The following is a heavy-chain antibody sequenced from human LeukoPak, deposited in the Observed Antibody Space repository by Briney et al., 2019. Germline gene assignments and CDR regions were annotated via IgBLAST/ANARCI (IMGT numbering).Heavy chain of an antibody. J-gene: IGHJ3*02. D-gene: IGHD5-24*01. V-gene: IGHV3-48*04. CDR3: ASYVMATTIDI. Sequence: HPGGSLRLSCAASGFTFSSYWMSWVRQAPGKGLGWVSYISGSGSTIYYADSVKGRFTISRDNAKNSLSLQMNSLRAEDTAVYYCASYVMATTIDIWGQGTMVTASS. CDR1: GFTFSSYW. CDR2: ISGSGSTI.